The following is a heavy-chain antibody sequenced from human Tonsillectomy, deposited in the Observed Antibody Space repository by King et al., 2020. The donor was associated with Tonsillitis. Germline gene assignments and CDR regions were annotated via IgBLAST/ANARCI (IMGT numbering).Heavy chain of an antibody. Sequence: VQLVQSGAEMKKPGSSVKVSCKASGGTFTSYAFSWVRQAPGQGLEGMGGIIPIFNTTHYAQKFQDRVTITADESTSTAYMGLSSLRSEDTAVYYCARGAGTRYFDLWGRGTLVTVSS. CDR3: ARGAGTRYFDL. J-gene: IGHJ2*01. CDR2: IIPIFNTT. CDR1: GGTFTSYA. V-gene: IGHV1-69*01. D-gene: IGHD1-1*01.